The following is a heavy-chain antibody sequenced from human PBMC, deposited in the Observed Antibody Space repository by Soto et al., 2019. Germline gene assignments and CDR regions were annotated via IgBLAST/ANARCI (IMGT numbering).Heavy chain of an antibody. CDR1: GGSISSSSYY. CDR3: ARLDSGGSLYYYYYMDV. CDR2: IYYSGST. V-gene: IGHV4-39*01. Sequence: SETLSLTCTVSGGSISSSSYYWGWIRQPPGKGLEWIGSIYYSGSTYYNPSLKSRVTISVDTSKNQFSLKLSSVTAADTAVYYCARLDSGGSLYYYYYMDVWGKGTTVTVSS. J-gene: IGHJ6*03. D-gene: IGHD2-15*01.